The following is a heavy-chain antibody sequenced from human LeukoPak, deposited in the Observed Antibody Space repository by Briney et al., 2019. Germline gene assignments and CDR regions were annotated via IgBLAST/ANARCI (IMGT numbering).Heavy chain of an antibody. V-gene: IGHV4-39*01. J-gene: IGHJ3*02. CDR1: GGSISSSGYY. CDR3: AGWSSGSSAYDI. CDR2: IFHSGST. D-gene: IGHD1-14*01. Sequence: PETLSLTCTVSGGSISSSGYYWSWIPQPPGKGLERLGSIFHSGSTYYSPSFKSRVTMSADTSKNQFSLRLPSVAAADTAVYCCAGWSSGSSAYDIWGHRTMVTVS.